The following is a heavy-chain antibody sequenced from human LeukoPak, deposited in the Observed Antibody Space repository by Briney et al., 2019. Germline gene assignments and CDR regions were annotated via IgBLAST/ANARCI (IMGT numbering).Heavy chain of an antibody. CDR3: ARETVGLDY. V-gene: IGHV3-48*02. D-gene: IGHD4-23*01. J-gene: IGHJ4*02. CDR1: GFTFSNYN. Sequence: GGSLRLYCAASGFTFSNYNLKWVRQAPGKGLEWVSYISDGSSTIYYADSVRGRFTISRDNAKNSLYLQINSLRDEDTAVYYCARETVGLDYWGQGTLVTVSS. CDR2: ISDGSSTI.